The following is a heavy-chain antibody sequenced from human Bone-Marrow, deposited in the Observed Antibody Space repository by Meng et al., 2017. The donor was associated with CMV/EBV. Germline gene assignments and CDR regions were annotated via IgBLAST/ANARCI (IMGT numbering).Heavy chain of an antibody. CDR2: IKRKSDGGTA. V-gene: IGHV3-15*01. D-gene: IGHD3-16*01. Sequence: SCAASGFTFSTTWMSWVRQAPGKGLEWVGRIKRKSDGGTADCAAPVKDRFTILRDDSKNTLYLQMSSLKTEDTAVYYCTTVTFGGSDYWGLGTLVTVSS. CDR1: GFTFSTTW. CDR3: TTVTFGGSDY. J-gene: IGHJ4*02.